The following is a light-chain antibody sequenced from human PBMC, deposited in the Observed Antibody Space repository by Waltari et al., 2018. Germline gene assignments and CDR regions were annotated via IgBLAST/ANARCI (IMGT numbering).Light chain of an antibody. J-gene: IGLJ2*01. Sequence: SYVLTQPPSVSVAPGQTARITCGGDRIGSKSVHWYQQKPGQAPVLVVFDDSDRPSGISERFSGSISGPTATRTISRVEAGDEADYYCQVWESSVVFGGGTKLTVL. V-gene: IGLV3-21*02. CDR2: DDS. CDR3: QVWESSVV. CDR1: RIGSKS.